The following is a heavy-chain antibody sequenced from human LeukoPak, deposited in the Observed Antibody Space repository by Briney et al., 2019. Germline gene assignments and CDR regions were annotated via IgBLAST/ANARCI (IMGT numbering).Heavy chain of an antibody. J-gene: IGHJ5*02. CDR3: ARGNTNSYYDFWSSYIMKSWFDP. D-gene: IGHD3-3*01. Sequence: KSSETLSLTCTVSGGSISSYYWSWIRQPPGKGLEWIGYIYYSGSTNYNPSLKSRVTISVDTSKNQFSLKLSSVTAADTAVYYCARGNTNSYYDFWSSYIMKSWFDPWGQGTLVTVSS. CDR2: IYYSGST. V-gene: IGHV4-59*01. CDR1: GGSISSYY.